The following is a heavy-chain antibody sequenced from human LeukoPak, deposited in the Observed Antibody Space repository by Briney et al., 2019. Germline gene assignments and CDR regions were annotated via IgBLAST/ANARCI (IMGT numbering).Heavy chain of an antibody. V-gene: IGHV4-4*02. CDR3: ARVRYCSSTSCYRYFDY. CDR2: IYHSGST. Sequence: PSETLSLTCAVSGGSISSSNWWSWVRQPPGKGLEWIGEIYHSGSTNYNPSLKSRVTISVDKSKNQFSLKLSSVTAADTAVYYCARVRYCSSTSCYRYFDYWGQGTLVTVSS. J-gene: IGHJ4*02. D-gene: IGHD2-2*01. CDR1: GGSISSSNW.